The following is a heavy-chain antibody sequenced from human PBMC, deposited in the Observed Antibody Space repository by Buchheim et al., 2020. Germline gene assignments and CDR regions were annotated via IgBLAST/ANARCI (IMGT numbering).Heavy chain of an antibody. D-gene: IGHD3-22*01. V-gene: IGHV3-48*03. J-gene: IGHJ6*02. CDR3: ARQLYYYDSSGYYERRGDYYYGMDV. Sequence: EVQLVESGGGLVQPGGSLRLSCAASGFTFSSYEMNWVRQAPGKGLEWVSYISSSGSTIYYADLVKGRFTISMDNAKNSLYLQMNSLRAEDTAVYYCARQLYYYDSSGYYERRGDYYYGMDVWGQGTT. CDR2: ISSSGSTI. CDR1: GFTFSSYE.